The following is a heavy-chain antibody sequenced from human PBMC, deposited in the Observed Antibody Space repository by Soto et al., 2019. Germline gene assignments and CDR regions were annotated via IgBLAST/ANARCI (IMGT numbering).Heavy chain of an antibody. CDR1: GGSIISGGYY. V-gene: IGHV4-31*03. D-gene: IGHD6-19*01. CDR3: ARVPLTVAGTLFDP. Sequence: SETLSLTCTVSGGSIISGGYYWSWIRQHPGKGLEWIGYIYYSGSTYYNPSLKSRVTISVDTSKNQFSLKLSSVTAADTAVYYCARVPLTVAGTLFDPWGQGTLVTVSS. J-gene: IGHJ5*02. CDR2: IYYSGST.